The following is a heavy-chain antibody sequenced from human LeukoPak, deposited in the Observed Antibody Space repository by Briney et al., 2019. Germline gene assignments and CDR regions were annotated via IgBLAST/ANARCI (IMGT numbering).Heavy chain of an antibody. Sequence: PGGSLRLSCAASGFTFRNYWMHWVRHAPGKGLVWVSRINSDGINTSYADSVKGRFTISRDNAKNSLFLQMNSLRAEDTAVYYCVRDDTSVTAFDYWGQGTLVTVSS. D-gene: IGHD4-17*01. CDR3: VRDDTSVTAFDY. V-gene: IGHV3-74*01. CDR1: GFTFRNYW. J-gene: IGHJ4*02. CDR2: INSDGINT.